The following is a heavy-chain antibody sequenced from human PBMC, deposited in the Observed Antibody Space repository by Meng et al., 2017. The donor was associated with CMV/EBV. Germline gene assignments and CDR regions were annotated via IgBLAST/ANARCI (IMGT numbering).Heavy chain of an antibody. D-gene: IGHD2-2*01. CDR3: ARDSVVVPAAPDYYGMDV. CDR1: GFTVSSNY. CDR2: IYSGGST. J-gene: IGHJ6*02. Sequence: LTCAASGFTVSSNYMSWVRQAPGKGLEWVSVIYSGGSTYYADSVKGRFTISRDNSKNTLYLQMNSLRAEDTAVYYCARDSVVVPAAPDYYGMDVWGQGTTVTVSS. V-gene: IGHV3-53*01.